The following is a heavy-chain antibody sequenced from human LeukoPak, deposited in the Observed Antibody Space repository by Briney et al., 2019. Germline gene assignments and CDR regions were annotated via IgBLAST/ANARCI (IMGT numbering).Heavy chain of an antibody. Sequence: ASVKVSCKASGYTFTSYGISWVRQAPGQGLEWMGWISAYNGNTNYAQKLQGRVTMTTDTSTSTAYMELRSLRSDDTAVYYCARVGYRSSAPNWFDPWGQGTLVTVSS. CDR2: ISAYNGNT. CDR3: ARVGYRSSAPNWFDP. CDR1: GYTFTSYG. V-gene: IGHV1-18*01. D-gene: IGHD6-6*01. J-gene: IGHJ5*02.